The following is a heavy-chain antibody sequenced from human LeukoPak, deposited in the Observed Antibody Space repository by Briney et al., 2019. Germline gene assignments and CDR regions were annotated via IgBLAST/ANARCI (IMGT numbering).Heavy chain of an antibody. CDR1: GFSLRSYW. CDR3: ARIYCSSTNCDRWNAFDI. Sequence: PGGSLRLSCVASGFSLRSYWMSWVRQAPGKGLEWVANIKQDGSEKFYVDSVKGRFTISRDNAENSLYLQMNSLRVEDMAVYYCARIYCSSTNCDRWNAFDIWGQGTMATGSS. V-gene: IGHV3-7*01. CDR2: IKQDGSEK. D-gene: IGHD2-2*01. J-gene: IGHJ3*02.